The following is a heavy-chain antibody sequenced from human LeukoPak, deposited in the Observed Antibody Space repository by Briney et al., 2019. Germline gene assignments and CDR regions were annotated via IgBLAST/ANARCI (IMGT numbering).Heavy chain of an antibody. V-gene: IGHV4-39*01. J-gene: IGHJ6*02. CDR2: IYYSGST. Sequence: SETLSLTCTVSGGSISSSSYYWGWIRQPPGKGLEWIGSIYYSGSTYYNPSLKSRVTISVDTSKNQFSLKLSSVTAADTAVYYYASITAVTTPDYYYYGMDVWGQGTTVTVSS. CDR3: ASITAVTTPDYYYYGMDV. CDR1: GGSISSSSYY. D-gene: IGHD4-17*01.